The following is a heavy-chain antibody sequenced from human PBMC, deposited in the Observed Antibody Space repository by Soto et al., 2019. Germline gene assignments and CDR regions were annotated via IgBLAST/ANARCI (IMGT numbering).Heavy chain of an antibody. V-gene: IGHV4-30-4*01. D-gene: IGHD6-6*01. Sequence: NPSETLSLTCIVSGGSISSGDYYWSWIRQPPGKGLEWIGYIYYSGSTYYNPSLKSRVTISVDTSKNQFSLKLSSVTAADTAVYYCARAIREGIAARPIFLGDYFDYWGQGTLVTVSS. CDR1: GGSISSGDYY. J-gene: IGHJ4*02. CDR2: IYYSGST. CDR3: ARAIREGIAARPIFLGDYFDY.